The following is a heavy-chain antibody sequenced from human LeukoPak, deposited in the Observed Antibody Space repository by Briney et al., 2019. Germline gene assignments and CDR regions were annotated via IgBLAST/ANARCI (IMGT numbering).Heavy chain of an antibody. D-gene: IGHD3-10*01. CDR2: FHPGDSDT. J-gene: IGHJ4*02. Sequence: GESPKTPCKGSGYSFTSYWLGWVRQMPGKGLEWVGIFHPGDSDTRHNPSLQAQVTISADKSISTAYLQSGSLKASDTAMYYFSRPSITLVRGVPYYCDYGGQGTRVTVSS. V-gene: IGHV5-51*01. CDR3: SRPSITLVRGVPYYCDY. CDR1: GYSFTSYW.